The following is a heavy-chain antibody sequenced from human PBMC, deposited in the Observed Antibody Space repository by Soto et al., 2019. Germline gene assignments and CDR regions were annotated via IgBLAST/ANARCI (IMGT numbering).Heavy chain of an antibody. CDR1: GGSISSYY. Sequence: SETLSLTCTVSGGSISSYYWSWIRQPPGKGLEWIGYIYYSGSTNYNPSLKSRVTISVDTSNNQFSLKLSSVTAADTAVYYCARDSSGLNYYGIIWFDPWGQGTLVTVSS. D-gene: IGHD3-22*01. V-gene: IGHV4-59*01. CDR3: ARDSSGLNYYGIIWFDP. CDR2: IYYSGST. J-gene: IGHJ5*02.